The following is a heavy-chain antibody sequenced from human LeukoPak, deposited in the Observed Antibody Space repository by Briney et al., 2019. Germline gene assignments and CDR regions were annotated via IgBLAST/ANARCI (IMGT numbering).Heavy chain of an antibody. D-gene: IGHD1-26*01. J-gene: IGHJ4*02. CDR2: IKQDGSEK. Sequence: GGSLRLSCAASGFTFSSYWMSWVRQAPGKGLEWVANIKQDGSEKYYVDSVKGRFTISRDNAKNSLYLQMNSLRAEDTAVYYCARKGLLGGSYTFDYWGQGTLVTVSS. V-gene: IGHV3-7*01. CDR1: GFTFSSYW. CDR3: ARKGLLGGSYTFDY.